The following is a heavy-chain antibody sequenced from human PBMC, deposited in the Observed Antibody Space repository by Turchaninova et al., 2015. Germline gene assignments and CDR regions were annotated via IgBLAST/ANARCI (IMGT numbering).Heavy chain of an antibody. V-gene: IGHV3-9*03. Sequence: EVHLVAPGGVLVQPGPSLRLCCASSGLMFDNLGMPGVRQGPGKCLEWCSGMKWNSGIMHYADSVMGRFTISRDNAKNSLYLQMNSLRAEDMALYFCARDNDRDDDGWFDSWGQGTLVTVSS. J-gene: IGHJ5*01. CDR1: GLMFDNLG. D-gene: IGHD1-1*01. CDR2: MKWNSGIM. CDR3: ARDNDRDDDGWFDS.